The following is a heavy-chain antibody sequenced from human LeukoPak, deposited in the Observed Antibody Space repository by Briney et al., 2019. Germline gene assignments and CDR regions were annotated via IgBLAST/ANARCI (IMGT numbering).Heavy chain of an antibody. CDR2: ISYDGSNK. V-gene: IGHV3-30-3*01. CDR1: GFTFSSYA. D-gene: IGHD2-15*01. Sequence: PGGSLRLSCAASGFTFSSYAMHWVRQAPGKGLEWVAVISYDGSNKYYADSVKGRFTISRDNSKNTLYLQMNSLRAEDTAVYYCARRGGEYCSGGSCYDRGYYYGMDVWGQGTTVTVSS. CDR3: ARRGGEYCSGGSCYDRGYYYGMDV. J-gene: IGHJ6*02.